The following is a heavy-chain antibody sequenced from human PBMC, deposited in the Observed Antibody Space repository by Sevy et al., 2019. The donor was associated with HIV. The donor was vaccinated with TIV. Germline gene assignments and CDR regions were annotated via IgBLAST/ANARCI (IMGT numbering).Heavy chain of an antibody. CDR2: LNGSGGRT. J-gene: IGHJ3*02. Sequence: GGSLRLSCAASGFTFSSFAMSWVRQTPGKGLEWVSGLNGSGGRTYYPDSVKGRFTISRDNSKNTLYLQMNSLRAEDTAVYYCAKDTDSGSYLNDAFAIWGQGTMVTVSS. CDR1: GFTFSSFA. V-gene: IGHV3-23*01. D-gene: IGHD1-26*01. CDR3: AKDTDSGSYLNDAFAI.